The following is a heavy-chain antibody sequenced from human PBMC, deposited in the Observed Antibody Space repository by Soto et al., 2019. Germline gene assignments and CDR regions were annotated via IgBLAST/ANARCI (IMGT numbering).Heavy chain of an antibody. J-gene: IGHJ6*03. V-gene: IGHV1-69*04. CDR2: IIPILGIA. Sequence: ASVKVSCQASGGTFSSYTISWVRQAPGQGLEWMGRIIPILGIANYAQKFQGRVTITADKSTSTAYMELSSLRSEDTAVYYCARDRGYCSSTSCLPGNYYYYYMDVWGKGTTVTVSS. CDR1: GGTFSSYT. D-gene: IGHD2-2*01. CDR3: ARDRGYCSSTSCLPGNYYYYYMDV.